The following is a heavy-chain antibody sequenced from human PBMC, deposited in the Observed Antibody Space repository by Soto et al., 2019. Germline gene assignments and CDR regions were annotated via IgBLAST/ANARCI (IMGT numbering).Heavy chain of an antibody. V-gene: IGHV4-39*01. CDR3: ASHGTTGPTEARVNLGY. CDR2: IYYSGST. D-gene: IGHD1-1*01. J-gene: IGHJ4*02. Sequence: QLQLQESGPGLVKPSETLSLTCTVSGGSISSSSYYWGWIRQPPGKGLEWIGSIYYSGSTYYNPSLNSRVTLSVDTSKNQFSLKLSSVTAADTAVYYCASHGTTGPTEARVNLGYWGQGTLVTVSS. CDR1: GGSISSSSYY.